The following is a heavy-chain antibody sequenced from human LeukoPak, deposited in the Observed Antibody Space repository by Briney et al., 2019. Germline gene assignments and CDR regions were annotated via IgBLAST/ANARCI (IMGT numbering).Heavy chain of an antibody. Sequence: SETLSLTCTVSGASISPYYWNWIRQPAGKGLEWIGRLYPSGSSDYNPSLKSRVSISVGTSNNQFSLRMTSVTAADTAIYYCARDLSGSLYFDYWGQGILVTVSA. CDR3: ARDLSGSLYFDY. CDR2: LYPSGSS. D-gene: IGHD3-10*01. V-gene: IGHV4-4*07. J-gene: IGHJ4*02. CDR1: GASISPYY.